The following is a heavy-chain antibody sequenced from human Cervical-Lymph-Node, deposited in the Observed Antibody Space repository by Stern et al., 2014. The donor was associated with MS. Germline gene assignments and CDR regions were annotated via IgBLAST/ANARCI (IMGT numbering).Heavy chain of an antibody. CDR1: EYTHNNYL. CDR2: INPSGAT. Sequence: VQLLESGSEVKKPGASVKVSCKASEYTHNNYLIHWVRQAPGQRPDWMGAINPSGATNYAQKVQDRVTMTTDASTSTFYMELSRLRSEDTAVYYCAVRYCSGGRCYSVQDVWGQGTTVIVSS. J-gene: IGHJ6*02. D-gene: IGHD2-15*01. CDR3: AVRYCSGGRCYSVQDV. V-gene: IGHV1-46*02.